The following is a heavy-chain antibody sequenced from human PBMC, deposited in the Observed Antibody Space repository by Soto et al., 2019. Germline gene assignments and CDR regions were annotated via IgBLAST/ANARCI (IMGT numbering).Heavy chain of an antibody. Sequence: QVHFVQSGAEVKKPGASVKVSCKASGYTFSGHAIHWLRQAPGQRPEWRGWINAGNSKTYYSEKFEGRVTFTRDTVATTGNMELTSLTSEDTAVYYCGRDQSGTGYYVDWFDPWGQGTLVTVSS. D-gene: IGHD3-10*02. V-gene: IGHV1-3*01. CDR1: GYTFSGHA. J-gene: IGHJ5*02. CDR3: GRDQSGTGYYVDWFDP. CDR2: INAGNSKT.